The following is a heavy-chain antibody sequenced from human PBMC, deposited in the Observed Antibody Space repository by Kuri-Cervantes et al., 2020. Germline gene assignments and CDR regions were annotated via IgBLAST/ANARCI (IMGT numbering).Heavy chain of an antibody. V-gene: IGHV3-9*01. CDR1: GFTFDDYA. CDR3: AKDIRYNWNYGTYFDY. Sequence: GGSLRLSCAASGFTFDDYAMHWVRQVPGKGLEWVSGVSWNSGSIGYADSVKGRFTISRDNAKNSLYLQMNSLRAEDTALYYCAKDIRYNWNYGTYFDYWDQGTLVTSPQ. J-gene: IGHJ4*02. D-gene: IGHD1-7*01. CDR2: VSWNSGSI.